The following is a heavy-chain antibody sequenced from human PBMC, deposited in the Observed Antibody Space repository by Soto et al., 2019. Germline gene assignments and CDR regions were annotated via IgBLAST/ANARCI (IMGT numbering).Heavy chain of an antibody. Sequence: QVQLQESGPGLVKPSETLSLICTVYGGSVSSGSYDWSWIRQPPGKGLEWIGYIYYSGSTNYNPSLKSRVTISVDTSKNQFSLKLSSVTAADTAVYYCARGELLESLFPLFDYWGQGTLVTVSS. CDR3: ARGELLESLFPLFDY. V-gene: IGHV4-61*01. CDR1: GGSVSSGSYD. CDR2: IYYSGST. D-gene: IGHD3-3*01. J-gene: IGHJ4*02.